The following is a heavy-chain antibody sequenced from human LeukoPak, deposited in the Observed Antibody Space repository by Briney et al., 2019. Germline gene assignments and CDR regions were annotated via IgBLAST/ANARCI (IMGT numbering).Heavy chain of an antibody. CDR3: ARNGDVAAMFWYFDY. J-gene: IGHJ4*02. Sequence: PGGSLRLSCAASGFTFSSYAMHWVRQAPGKGREWVAVISYDGSNKYYADPVNGRVTLSRDSSKNTLYLQINSLRAEDTAVYYCARNGDVAAMFWYFDYWSRGTLVTVSS. CDR2: ISYDGSNK. V-gene: IGHV3-30*04. CDR1: GFTFSSYA. D-gene: IGHD2-15*01.